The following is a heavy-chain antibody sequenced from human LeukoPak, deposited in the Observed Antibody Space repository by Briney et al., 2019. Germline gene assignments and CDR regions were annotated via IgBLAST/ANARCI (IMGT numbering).Heavy chain of an antibody. Sequence: RASETLSLTCAVYGGSFSGYYWSWIRQPPGKGLEWIGEINHSGSTNYNPSLKSRVTISVDTSKNQFSLELSSVTAADTAVYYCARGGVMVRGVPFSIRWNWFDPWGQGTLVTVSS. V-gene: IGHV4-34*01. D-gene: IGHD3-10*01. J-gene: IGHJ5*02. CDR3: ARGGVMVRGVPFSIRWNWFDP. CDR1: GGSFSGYY. CDR2: INHSGST.